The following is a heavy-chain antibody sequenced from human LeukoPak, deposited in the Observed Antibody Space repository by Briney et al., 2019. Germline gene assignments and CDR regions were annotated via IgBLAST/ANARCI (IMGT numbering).Heavy chain of an antibody. CDR1: GYTFTGYY. J-gene: IGHJ6*03. V-gene: IGHV1-2*02. CDR2: INPNSGGT. CDR3: AREGDYYGSGSYYYYYYMDV. D-gene: IGHD3-10*01. Sequence: ASVKVSCKASGYTFTGYYMHWVRPAPGQGREWMGWINPNSGGTNYAQKLQGRVSMTRDTSISTAYMELSRLRSDDTAVYYCAREGDYYGSGSYYYYYYMDVWGKGTTVTVSS.